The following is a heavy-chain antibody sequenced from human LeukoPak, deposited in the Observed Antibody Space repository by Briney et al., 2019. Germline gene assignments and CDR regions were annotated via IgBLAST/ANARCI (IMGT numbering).Heavy chain of an antibody. D-gene: IGHD2-2*01. CDR1: GSTFSPYS. Sequence: GGSLRLSCAASGSTFSPYSMNWVRQAPGKGLEWVSSISGGSTYYADSVKGRFTISRDNSKNTLYLQMNSLRAEDTAVYYCAKFSSVVPAAIDYWGQGTLVTVSS. J-gene: IGHJ4*02. V-gene: IGHV3-38-3*01. CDR2: ISGGST. CDR3: AKFSSVVPAAIDY.